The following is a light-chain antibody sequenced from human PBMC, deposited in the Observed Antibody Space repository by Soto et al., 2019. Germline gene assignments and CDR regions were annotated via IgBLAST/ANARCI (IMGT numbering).Light chain of an antibody. CDR1: SSDVGSHNL. J-gene: IGLJ1*01. CDR2: EAS. V-gene: IGLV2-23*01. CDR3: CSNAVGSTYV. Sequence: QSALTQPASVSGSPGQSITISCTGTSSDVGSHNLVSWYQQYPGKAPKLIIFEASKRPSGVSNRFSGSKSGTTASLTISGPQAEEEAYYYCCSNAVGSTYVFGTGTKLTVL.